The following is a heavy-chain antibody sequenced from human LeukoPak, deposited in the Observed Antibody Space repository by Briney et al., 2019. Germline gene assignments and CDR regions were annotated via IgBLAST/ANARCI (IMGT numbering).Heavy chain of an antibody. CDR2: ITYDGDTR. V-gene: IGHV3-30*03. J-gene: IGHJ4*02. D-gene: IGHD3-10*01. CDR1: GFTFSSCG. Sequence: GRSLRLSCAASGFTFSSCGMHWVRQAPGKGLEWVAVITYDGDTRYFEDSVKGRFTISRDTSKSTLYLQMNSLGAEDTAVYYCVTEQGSASYRTADYWGQGTLATVYS. CDR3: VTEQGSASYRTADY.